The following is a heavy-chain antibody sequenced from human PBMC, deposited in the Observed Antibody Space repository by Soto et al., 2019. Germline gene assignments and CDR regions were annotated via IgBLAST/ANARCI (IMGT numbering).Heavy chain of an antibody. J-gene: IGHJ6*02. CDR2: IIPILGIA. D-gene: IGHD3-10*01. CDR3: ARGITIVRGVIIDYYYYGMDV. V-gene: IGHV1-69*02. Sequence: SVKVSCKASGGTFSSYTISWVRQAPGQGLEWMGRIIPILGIANYAQKFQGRVTITADKSTSTAYMELSSLRSEDTAVYYCARGITIVRGVIIDYYYYGMDVWG. CDR1: GGTFSSYT.